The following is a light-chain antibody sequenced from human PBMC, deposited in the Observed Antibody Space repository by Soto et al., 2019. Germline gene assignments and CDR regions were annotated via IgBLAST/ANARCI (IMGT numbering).Light chain of an antibody. CDR1: NNDIGGYNY. J-gene: IGLJ1*01. CDR3: GSYRTTSPCV. Sequence: QSALTQPASVSGSPGESITISCTGTNNDIGGYNYVSWYDHHPGKAPRLIIYEVSNRPSGVSNRFSGSKSGNTAYLTISGLQAEDEAHYYCGSYRTTSPCVFGTGTKGTVL. V-gene: IGLV2-14*01. CDR2: EVS.